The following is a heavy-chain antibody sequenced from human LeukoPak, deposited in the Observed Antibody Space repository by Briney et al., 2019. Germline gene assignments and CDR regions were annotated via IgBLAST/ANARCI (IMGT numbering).Heavy chain of an antibody. D-gene: IGHD6-6*01. J-gene: IGHJ4*02. CDR1: GYTFTSYY. V-gene: IGHV1-46*01. Sequence: ASVKVSCKASGYTFTSYYMHWLRQAPGQGLEWMGIINPSGGSTSYAQKFQGRVTMTRDMSTSTVYMELSSLGSADTAVYYCARDHGSSPFDYWGQGTLVTVSS. CDR3: ARDHGSSPFDY. CDR2: INPSGGST.